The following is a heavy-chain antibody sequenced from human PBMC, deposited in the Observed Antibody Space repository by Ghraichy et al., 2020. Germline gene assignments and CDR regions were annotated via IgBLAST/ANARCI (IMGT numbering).Heavy chain of an antibody. J-gene: IGHJ4*02. V-gene: IGHV4-59*01. Sequence: SETLSLTCTVSGGSISSYYWSWIRQPPGKGLEWIGYIYYSGSTNYNPSLKSRVTISVDTTKNQFSLKLSSVTAADTAVYYCARVGHSGYDEPPYYFDYWGQGTLVTVSS. CDR1: GGSISSYY. CDR2: IYYSGST. CDR3: ARVGHSGYDEPPYYFDY. D-gene: IGHD5-12*01.